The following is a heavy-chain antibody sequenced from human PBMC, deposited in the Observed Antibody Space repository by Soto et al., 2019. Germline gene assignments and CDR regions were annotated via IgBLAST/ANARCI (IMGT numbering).Heavy chain of an antibody. Sequence: GAPVKVSCKVSGYTLTELSMHWVRQAPGKGFEWMGGFDPEDGETIYAQKFQGRVTMTEDTSTDTAYMELSSLRSEDTAVYYCATDLSSSWYIVLDGFDYWGPGTLVTLSS. CDR1: GYTLTELS. V-gene: IGHV1-24*01. D-gene: IGHD6-13*01. CDR3: ATDLSSSWYIVLDGFDY. J-gene: IGHJ4*02. CDR2: FDPEDGET.